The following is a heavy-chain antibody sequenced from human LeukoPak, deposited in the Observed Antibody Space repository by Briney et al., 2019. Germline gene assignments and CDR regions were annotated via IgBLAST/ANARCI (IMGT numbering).Heavy chain of an antibody. V-gene: IGHV1-8*01. Sequence: ASVKVSCKASGYTFTSYDINWVRQATGQGLEWMGWMNPNSGNTGYAQKFQGRVTITADKSTSTAYMELSSLRSEDTAVYYCARDYGYNCSGGSCYSSYVNYWFDPWGQGTLVTVSS. CDR3: ARDYGYNCSGGSCYSSYVNYWFDP. CDR1: GYTFTSYD. CDR2: MNPNSGNT. D-gene: IGHD2-15*01. J-gene: IGHJ5*02.